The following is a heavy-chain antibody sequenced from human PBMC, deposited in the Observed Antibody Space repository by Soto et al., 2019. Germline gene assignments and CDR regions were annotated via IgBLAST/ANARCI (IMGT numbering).Heavy chain of an antibody. CDR2: IDTDGSVT. CDR3: ARDTPHNWFDP. Sequence: GGSLRRSWAASLLTFSGYWMHWVRQAPGKGLVWVSRIDTDGSVTNYADSVEGRFTISRDDAKNTLYLQMNSLRAEDTAVYYCARDTPHNWFDPWGQGIRVTVSS. CDR1: LLTFSGYW. V-gene: IGHV3-74*01. J-gene: IGHJ5*02.